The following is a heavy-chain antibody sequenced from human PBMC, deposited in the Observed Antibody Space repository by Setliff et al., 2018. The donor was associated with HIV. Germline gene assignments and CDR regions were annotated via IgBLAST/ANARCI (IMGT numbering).Heavy chain of an antibody. J-gene: IGHJ4*02. CDR2: IYTSGST. CDR1: GDSISSYY. CDR3: ARRAANGLFDY. V-gene: IGHV4-4*09. Sequence: PSETLSLTCTVSGDSISSYYWSWIRQPPGKGLEWIGYIYTSGSTNYNPSLKSRVTISVDTSKNHFSLKLSSVTAADTAVYYCARRAANGLFDYLGQGTLVTVSS. D-gene: IGHD2-15*01.